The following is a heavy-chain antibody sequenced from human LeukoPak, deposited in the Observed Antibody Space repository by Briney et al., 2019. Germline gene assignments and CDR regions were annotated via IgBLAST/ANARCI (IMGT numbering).Heavy chain of an antibody. V-gene: IGHV1-69*04. Sequence: SVKVSCKASGGTFSSYGISWVRQAPGQGLEWMGRIIPILDITNNAQKFQGRLTITADKSTSTAYMELSSLRSEDTAVYYCARCHYDIFSGAWFDPWGQGTLVIVSS. CDR1: GGTFSSYG. CDR2: IIPILDIT. J-gene: IGHJ5*02. CDR3: ARCHYDIFSGAWFDP. D-gene: IGHD3-9*01.